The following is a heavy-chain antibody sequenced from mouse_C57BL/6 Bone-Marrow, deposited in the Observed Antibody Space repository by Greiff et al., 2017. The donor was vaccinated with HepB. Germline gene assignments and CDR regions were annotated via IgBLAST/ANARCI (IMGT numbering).Heavy chain of an antibody. V-gene: IGHV14-2*01. CDR1: GFNIKDYY. J-gene: IGHJ4*01. CDR3: ASPYGRDYAMDY. D-gene: IGHD1-1*01. Sequence: VQLQQSGAELVKPGASVKLSCTASGFNIKDYYMHRVKQRTEQGLEWIGRIDPEDGETKYAPKFQGKATITADTSSNTAYLQLSSLTSEDTAVYYCASPYGRDYAMDYWGQGTSVTVSS. CDR2: IDPEDGET.